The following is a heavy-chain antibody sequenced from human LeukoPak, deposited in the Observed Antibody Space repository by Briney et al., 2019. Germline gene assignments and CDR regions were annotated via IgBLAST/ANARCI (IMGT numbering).Heavy chain of an antibody. CDR3: ARSKDILTSYCFDY. CDR1: SGSISTSNYY. D-gene: IGHD3-9*01. Sequence: PSETLSLTCTVSSGSISTSNYYWGWVRQPPGKALEWIGNIFYSGSTYYSPSLKSRVTISVDTSKNQFSLKLSSVTAADTAVYYCARSKDILTSYCFDYWGQGTLVTVSS. V-gene: IGHV4-39*07. J-gene: IGHJ4*02. CDR2: IFYSGST.